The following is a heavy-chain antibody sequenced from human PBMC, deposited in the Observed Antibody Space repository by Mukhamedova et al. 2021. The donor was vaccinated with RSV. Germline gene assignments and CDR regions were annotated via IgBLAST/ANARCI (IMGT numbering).Heavy chain of an antibody. CDR3: ARAVPFDY. Sequence: GNTNYAQKLQGRVTMTTDTSTSTAYMELRSLRSDDMAVYYCARAVPFDYWGQGTLVTVSS. D-gene: IGHD1-1*01. CDR2: GNT. J-gene: IGHJ4*02. V-gene: IGHV1-18*03.